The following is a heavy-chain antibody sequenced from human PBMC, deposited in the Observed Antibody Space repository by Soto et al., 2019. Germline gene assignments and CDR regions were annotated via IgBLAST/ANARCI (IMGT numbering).Heavy chain of an antibody. Sequence: QVPLVQSGAEVKKPGASVKVSCKASGYTFTSYYMHWVRLAPGQGLEWMGIINPDGGGTSYAQQFQGRVIMTRDTSTSTVYMEMSSLRSDDTAVYYCAVGGNYLSMDVWGQGTTVTVSS. V-gene: IGHV1-46*01. J-gene: IGHJ6*02. D-gene: IGHD4-4*01. CDR1: GYTFTSYY. CDR2: INPDGGGT. CDR3: AVGGNYLSMDV.